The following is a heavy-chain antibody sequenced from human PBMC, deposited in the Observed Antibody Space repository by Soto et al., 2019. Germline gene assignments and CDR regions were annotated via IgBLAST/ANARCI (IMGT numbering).Heavy chain of an antibody. J-gene: IGHJ4*02. V-gene: IGHV4-59*01. Sequence: ENLSPSCFVSSGSIRTYYWSWIRQSPGKGLEWLGYIYYTGVTNYNPFLRSRLTMSVDTSRDQLSLELTSVTPADTAVYYCARGSRLSGGYLYYFDIWGLGIPVTVSS. CDR1: SGSIRTYY. CDR2: IYYTGVT. CDR3: ARGSRLSGGYLYYFDI. D-gene: IGHD1-26*01.